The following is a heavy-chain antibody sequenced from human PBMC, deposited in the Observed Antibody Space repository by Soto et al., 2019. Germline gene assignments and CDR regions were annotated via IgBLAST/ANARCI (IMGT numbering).Heavy chain of an antibody. CDR3: ARARSGSGQYYSYYMDV. CDR1: GYTFTSDD. V-gene: IGHV1-8*01. CDR2: MNPNSGNT. D-gene: IGHD1-26*01. Sequence: GASVKVSCKASGYTFTSDDINWVREATGQGLEWMGWMNPNSGNTGYAQRFQGRVTMTRDTSITTAYMEVSSLRSEDTAIYYCARARSGSGQYYSYYMDVWGKGTTVTV. J-gene: IGHJ6*03.